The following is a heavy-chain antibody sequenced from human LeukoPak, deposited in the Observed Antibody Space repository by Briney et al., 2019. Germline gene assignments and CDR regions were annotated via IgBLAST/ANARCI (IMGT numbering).Heavy chain of an antibody. CDR1: GGSISSSNW. CDR2: IYHSGST. V-gene: IGHV4-4*02. D-gene: IGHD3-10*01. J-gene: IGHJ4*02. Sequence: SGTLSLTCAVSGGSISSSNWWSWVRQPPGKGLEWIGEIYHSGSTNYNPSFKSRVTISVDKSKNQFSLKLSSVTAADTAVYYCARDSSGSGSSYRFDYWGQGTLVTVSS. CDR3: ARDSSGSGSSYRFDY.